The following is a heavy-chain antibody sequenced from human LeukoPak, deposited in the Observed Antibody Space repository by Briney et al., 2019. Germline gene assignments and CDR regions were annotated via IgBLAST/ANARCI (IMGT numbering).Heavy chain of an antibody. CDR3: ARGGYSSSWYHFDY. CDR1: GFTFSSYG. CDR2: IWYDGSNK. V-gene: IGHV3-33*01. D-gene: IGHD6-13*01. J-gene: IGHJ4*02. Sequence: GGSLRLSCAASGFTFSSYGMHWVRQAPGKGLEWVAVIWYDGSNKYYADSVKGRFTISRDNSKNTLFLQMNSLRAEDTAVYYCARGGYSSSWYHFDYWGQGTLVTVSS.